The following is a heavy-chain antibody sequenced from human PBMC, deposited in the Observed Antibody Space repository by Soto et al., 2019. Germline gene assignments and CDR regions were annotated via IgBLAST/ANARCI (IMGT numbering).Heavy chain of an antibody. J-gene: IGHJ4*02. Sequence: EVQLLESGGGLVQPGGSLRLSCAASGFTFSSYAMSWVRQAPGKGLEWVSAISGSGGSTYYADSVKGRFTISRDTPKNTLYLQMNSLRAEDTAVYYCAKDRAALLCFGELPYWGQGTLVPVSS. D-gene: IGHD3-10*01. CDR1: GFTFSSYA. CDR2: ISGSGGST. V-gene: IGHV3-23*01. CDR3: AKDRAALLCFGELPY.